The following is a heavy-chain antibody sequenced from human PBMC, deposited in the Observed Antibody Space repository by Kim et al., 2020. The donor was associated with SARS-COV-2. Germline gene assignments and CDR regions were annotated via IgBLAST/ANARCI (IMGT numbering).Heavy chain of an antibody. CDR2: IYPGDSDT. V-gene: IGHV5-51*01. J-gene: IGHJ4*03. CDR1: GYTCSGSC. CDR3: AKTSRTSLATCY. Sequence: EESLKISGQGSGYTCSGSCFAGVRQMPGKGLEWRGIIYPGDSDTEYTPSFQGRVTISADTSSSTAFLQWRSLQASDTAMYYCAKTSRTSLATCY.